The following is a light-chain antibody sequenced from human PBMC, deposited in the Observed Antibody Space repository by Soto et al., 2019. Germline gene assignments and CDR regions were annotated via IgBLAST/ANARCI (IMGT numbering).Light chain of an antibody. J-gene: IGKJ5*01. V-gene: IGKV1-5*03. CDR1: QSISSW. CDR2: KAS. Sequence: DIQMTQSPSTLSAYVGDPVITTRRASQSISSWLAWYQQKPGKAPKLLIYKASSLESGVPSRFSGSGSGTDFTLTISSLQPEDFATYYCQQANSFPITFGQGTRLEI. CDR3: QQANSFPIT.